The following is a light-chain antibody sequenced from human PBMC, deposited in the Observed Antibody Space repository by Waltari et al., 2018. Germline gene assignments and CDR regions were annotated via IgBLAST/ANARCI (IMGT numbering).Light chain of an antibody. CDR1: QSVSIW. V-gene: IGKV1-5*03. J-gene: IGKJ4*01. Sequence: DIQMTQFPSTLSASVGDRVTITCRASQSVSIWLAWYQKKPGKAQQLLIYKASSLKSGVPSRFSGSGSGTEFTLTISGLQPDDFATYYCQQYNNYSPLTFGGGTKVEIK. CDR3: QQYNNYSPLT. CDR2: KAS.